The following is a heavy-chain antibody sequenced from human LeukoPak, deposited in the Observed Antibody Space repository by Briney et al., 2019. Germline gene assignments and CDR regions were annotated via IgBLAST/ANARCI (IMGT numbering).Heavy chain of an antibody. D-gene: IGHD1-26*01. V-gene: IGHV6-1*01. CDR1: GDSVSTNSGG. CDR3: ARDLWELRVLHTFDI. CDR2: TYYSSNWYN. J-gene: IGHJ3*02. Sequence: SQTLSLTCAISGDSVSTNSGGWNWIRQSPSRGLEWLGRTYYSSNWYNDYAVFVKSRITINPDTSKNQFSLQLNSVTPEDTAVYYCARDLWELRVLHTFDIWGQGTMVTVSS.